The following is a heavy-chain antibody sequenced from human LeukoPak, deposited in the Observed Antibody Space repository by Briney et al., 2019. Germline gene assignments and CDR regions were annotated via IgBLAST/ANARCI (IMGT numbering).Heavy chain of an antibody. V-gene: IGHV3-7*01. CDR2: IKQDGSEK. CDR3: ARVVTGGAFDI. Sequence: PGGPLRLSCAASGFTFSSYWMSWVRQAPGKGLEWVANIKQDGSEKYYVDSVKGRFTISRDNAKNSLYLQMNSLRAEDTAVYYCARVVTGGAFDIWGQGTMVTVSS. CDR1: GFTFSSYW. D-gene: IGHD3-16*02. J-gene: IGHJ3*02.